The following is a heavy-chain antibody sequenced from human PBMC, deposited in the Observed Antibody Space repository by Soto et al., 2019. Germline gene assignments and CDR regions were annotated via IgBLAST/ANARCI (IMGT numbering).Heavy chain of an antibody. D-gene: IGHD3-9*01. V-gene: IGHV2-5*02. J-gene: IGHJ6*02. Sequence: SGPTLGNPTQTLTLTCTFSGFSLRTSGGGVGWIRQPPGKALEWLALIYWDDDKHYSPSLKSRLTITKDSSKSQVVLTMTNMDPVDTATYYCARVPARAGYYNQRYYYGMDVWGQGTTVTVSS. CDR1: GFSLRTSGGG. CDR2: IYWDDDK. CDR3: ARVPARAGYYNQRYYYGMDV.